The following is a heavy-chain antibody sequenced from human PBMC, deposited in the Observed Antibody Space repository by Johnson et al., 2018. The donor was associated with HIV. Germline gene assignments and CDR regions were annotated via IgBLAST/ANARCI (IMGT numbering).Heavy chain of an antibody. J-gene: IGHJ3*02. CDR1: GFTFSSYG. CDR2: ISGSGGST. D-gene: IGHD2-2*01. CDR3: ARASWVVYAYRAFDM. V-gene: IGHV3-23*04. Sequence: VQLVESGGGVVQPGRSLRLSCAASGFTFSSYGMSWVRQAPGKGLEWVSAISGSGGSTYYADSVKGRFTISRDISKNTLYFQMNSLRAEDPAVYYCARASWVVYAYRAFDMWGQGTMVTVSS.